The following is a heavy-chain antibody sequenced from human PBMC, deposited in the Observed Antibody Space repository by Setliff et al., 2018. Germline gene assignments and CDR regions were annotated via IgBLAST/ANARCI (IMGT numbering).Heavy chain of an antibody. CDR1: GFTFRSYE. CDR3: ARAQAAYNWNYYVLGY. V-gene: IGHV3-48*03. Sequence: GSLRLSCAASGFTFRSYEMNWVRQAPGKGLEWVSYISSSGSTIYYADSVKGRFTISRDNAKNSLYLQMNSLRAEDTAVYYCARAQAAYNWNYYVLGYWGQGTLVTVSS. CDR2: ISSSGSTI. D-gene: IGHD1-7*01. J-gene: IGHJ4*02.